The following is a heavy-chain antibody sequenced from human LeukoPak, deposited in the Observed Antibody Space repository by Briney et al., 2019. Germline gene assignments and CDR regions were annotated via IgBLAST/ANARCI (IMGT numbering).Heavy chain of an antibody. CDR1: GYTFTSYD. J-gene: IGHJ5*02. V-gene: IGHV1-8*01. CDR3: ARGEVKYYYDSSANWFDP. D-gene: IGHD3-22*01. CDR2: MNPHSGNT. Sequence: ASVKVSCKASGYTFTSYDINWVRQTTGQGLEWMGWMNPHSGNTDYAQKLQGRVTITRNTSISTVYMELSRLRSDDTAVYYCARGEVKYYYDSSANWFDPWGQGTLVTVSS.